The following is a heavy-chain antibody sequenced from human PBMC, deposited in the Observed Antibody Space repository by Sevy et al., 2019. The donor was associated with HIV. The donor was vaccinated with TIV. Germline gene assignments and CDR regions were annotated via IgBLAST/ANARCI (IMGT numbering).Heavy chain of an antibody. J-gene: IGHJ4*02. CDR2: IYYSGST. CDR3: ARQNTDDYVWGSYRYAVDY. Sequence: SETPSLTCTVSGGSISTTSYYWGWIRQPPGKGLEWIGSIYYSGSTYSNPSPTSRVTISVATSKTQFSLKLRSVSAADTAVYYCARQNTDDYVWGSYRYAVDYWGQGTLVTVSS. CDR1: GGSISTTSYY. V-gene: IGHV4-39*01. D-gene: IGHD3-16*02.